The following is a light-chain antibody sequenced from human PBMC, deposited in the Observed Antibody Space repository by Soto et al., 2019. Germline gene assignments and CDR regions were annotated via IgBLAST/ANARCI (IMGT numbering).Light chain of an antibody. J-gene: IGKJ1*01. CDR1: QSVSSSY. Sequence: EIVLTQSPGTLSLSPGERATLSCRASQSVSSSYLAWYQQKPGQAPRLHIYGASSRATGIPDRFSGSGSGTDFTLTISRLEPEEFAVYYCQQYGSSPQWTFGQGTKVEI. V-gene: IGKV3-20*01. CDR3: QQYGSSPQWT. CDR2: GAS.